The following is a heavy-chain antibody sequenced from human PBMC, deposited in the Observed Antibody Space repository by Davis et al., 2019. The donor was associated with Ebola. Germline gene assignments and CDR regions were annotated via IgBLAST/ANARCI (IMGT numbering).Heavy chain of an antibody. CDR2: ISAYNGNT. J-gene: IGHJ3*02. D-gene: IGHD2-15*01. CDR1: GGTFSSYA. Sequence: ASVKVSCKASGGTFSSYAISWVRQAPGQGLEWMGWISAYNGNTNYAQKLQGRVTMTTDTSTSTAYMELRSLRSDDTAVYYCARDRPTYCSGGSCYFLAFDIWGQGTMVTVSS. V-gene: IGHV1-18*01. CDR3: ARDRPTYCSGGSCYFLAFDI.